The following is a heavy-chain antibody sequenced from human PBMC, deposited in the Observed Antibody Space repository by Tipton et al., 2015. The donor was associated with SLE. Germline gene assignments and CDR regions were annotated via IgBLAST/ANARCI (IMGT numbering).Heavy chain of an antibody. Sequence: TLSLTCTVSGDSVSAGYYWSWIRQHPGKGLEWIGFISYSETTYYNPSLKSRVTISRDTSKNQFSLTLRSVTAADTAVYYCARGDFDWYHTPDAFDIWGQGTMFTVSS. D-gene: IGHD3-9*01. J-gene: IGHJ3*02. CDR2: ISYSETT. CDR1: GDSVSAGYY. V-gene: IGHV4-31*03. CDR3: ARGDFDWYHTPDAFDI.